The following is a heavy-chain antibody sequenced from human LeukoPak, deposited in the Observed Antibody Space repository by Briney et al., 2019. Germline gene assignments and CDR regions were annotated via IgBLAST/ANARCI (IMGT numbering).Heavy chain of an antibody. V-gene: IGHV3-7*01. CDR3: AREGGLSY. D-gene: IGHD3-16*01. CDR1: GFTFSAYW. J-gene: IGHJ4*02. CDR2: IKQDGSDK. Sequence: GGSLRLTCAASGFTFSAYWMSWVRQAPGKGLEWVANIKQDGSDKHYVDSVKGRFTISRDNAKNSLYLEMSSLRDEDTAVYSCAREGGLSYWGQGTLVTVSS.